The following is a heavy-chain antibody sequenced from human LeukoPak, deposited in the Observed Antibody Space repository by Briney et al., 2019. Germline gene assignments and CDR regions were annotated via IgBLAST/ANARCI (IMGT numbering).Heavy chain of an antibody. D-gene: IGHD2-15*01. CDR2: VYYSGST. Sequence: SETLSLTCAVSGGSISTISDYWDWIRQPPGKGLEWIGSVYYSGSTYYNPSLKSRVIISVDTSKNQFSLKLNSVTAADTAVYYCARRNLDYSDAFDIWGQGTMVTVSS. CDR1: GGSISTISDY. V-gene: IGHV4-39*01. J-gene: IGHJ3*02. CDR3: ARRNLDYSDAFDI.